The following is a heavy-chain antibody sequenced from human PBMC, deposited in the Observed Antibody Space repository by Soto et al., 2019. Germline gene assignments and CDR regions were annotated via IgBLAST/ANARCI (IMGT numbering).Heavy chain of an antibody. V-gene: IGHV1-69*08. CDR1: GGTFSSYI. Sequence: QVQLVQSGAEVKKPGSSVKVSCKASGGTFSSYIINLVRQAPGQGLEWMGRIIPILDIVNYAQKFQGRVTITADKSTSTAYMELSGLRSEDTAVYYCAREDTLVDDTLDYWGQGTLVTVSS. D-gene: IGHD5-18*01. CDR3: AREDTLVDDTLDY. CDR2: IIPILDIV. J-gene: IGHJ4*02.